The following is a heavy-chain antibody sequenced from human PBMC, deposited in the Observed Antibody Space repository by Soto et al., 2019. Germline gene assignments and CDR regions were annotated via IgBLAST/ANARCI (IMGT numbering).Heavy chain of an antibody. Sequence: SVKVSCKVSGGIFSNYGFSWVRQAPGQGLEWMGGIIPLFGKPSYAQKFQGRLIISADASTNRAYLDLYSLTTEDAGIYYCALFESDDDVWGSFRSWGQGTPVTVSS. V-gene: IGHV1-69*13. CDR2: IIPLFGKP. D-gene: IGHD3-16*01. CDR3: ALFESDDDVWGSFRS. J-gene: IGHJ5*02. CDR1: GGIFSNYG.